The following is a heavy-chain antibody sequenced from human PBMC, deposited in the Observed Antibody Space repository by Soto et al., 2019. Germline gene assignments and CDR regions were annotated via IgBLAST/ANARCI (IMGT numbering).Heavy chain of an antibody. CDR3: ARDNGDYADY. Sequence: QVQLQESGPGLVKPSHTLSLTCTVSGGYIISGGYYWSWIRQHPGKGLEWIGFIYNSGSAYYNPSLKSRLTISVDSSRNQFSLNLTSVTAADTAVYYCARDNGDYADYWGQGTLVTVSS. D-gene: IGHD4-17*01. CDR1: GGYIISGGYY. V-gene: IGHV4-31*03. J-gene: IGHJ4*02. CDR2: IYNSGSA.